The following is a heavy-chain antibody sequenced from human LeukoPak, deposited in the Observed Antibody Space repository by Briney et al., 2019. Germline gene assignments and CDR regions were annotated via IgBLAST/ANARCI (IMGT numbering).Heavy chain of an antibody. CDR3: ARIRFNQSDY. CDR2: ISSSGKTI. D-gene: IGHD5-12*01. V-gene: IGHV3-48*03. CDR1: GFTFSNYE. Sequence: TGGSLRLSCAASGFTFSNYEMNWVRQAPGKGLEWVSYISSSGKTIYYAHSVQGRFTISRDNAKNSLYLQMNSLRAEDTAIYYCARIRFNQSDYWGQGTQLIVSS. J-gene: IGHJ4*02.